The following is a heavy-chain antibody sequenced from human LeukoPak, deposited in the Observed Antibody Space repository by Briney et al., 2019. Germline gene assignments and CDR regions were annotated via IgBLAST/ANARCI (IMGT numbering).Heavy chain of an antibody. J-gene: IGHJ5*02. Sequence: GSLRLSCAASGFTFSTYSMNWVRQAPGKGLEWVSYISSGSSTTIYYADSVKGRFTISRDNAKNSLYLQMNSLRAEDTAVYYCARVQLWARFDPWGQGTLVTVSS. CDR2: ISSGSSTTI. CDR3: ARVQLWARFDP. V-gene: IGHV3-48*01. CDR1: GFTFSTYS. D-gene: IGHD5-18*01.